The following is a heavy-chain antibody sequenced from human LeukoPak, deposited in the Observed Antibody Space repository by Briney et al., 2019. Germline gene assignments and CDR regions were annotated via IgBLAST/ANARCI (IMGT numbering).Heavy chain of an antibody. J-gene: IGHJ5*02. CDR1: GYTFTSYY. CDR2: INPSGGST. CDR3: ARLGYCSGGSCYPVGLDP. V-gene: IGHV1-46*01. Sequence: ASVKVSCKASGYTFTSYYVHWVRQAPGQGLEWMGIINPSGGSTSYAQKLQGRVTMTTDTSTSTAYMELRSLRSDDTAVYYCARLGYCSGGSCYPVGLDPWGQGTLVTVSS. D-gene: IGHD2-15*01.